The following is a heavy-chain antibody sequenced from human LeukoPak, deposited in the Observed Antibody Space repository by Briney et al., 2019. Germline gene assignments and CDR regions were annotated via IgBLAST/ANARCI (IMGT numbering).Heavy chain of an antibody. CDR3: AIFEGYSSSWTAFDN. Sequence: ASVKVSCKASGYTFTSYGISWVRQAPGQGLEWMGWISTTTGNPTYAQGFTGRFVFSLDTSVSTAYLQISSLKAEDTAVYFCAIFEGYSSSWTAFDNWGQGTLVTVSS. CDR2: ISTTTGNP. J-gene: IGHJ4*02. D-gene: IGHD6-13*01. V-gene: IGHV7-4-1*02. CDR1: GYTFTSYG.